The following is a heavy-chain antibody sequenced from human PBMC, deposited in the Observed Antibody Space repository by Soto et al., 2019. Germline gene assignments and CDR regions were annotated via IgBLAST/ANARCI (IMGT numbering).Heavy chain of an antibody. CDR3: ARVRHDFWSGYYQNWFDP. Sequence: SETLSLTCTVSGGSISSGDYYWSWIRQPPGKGLEWIGYIYYSGSTYYNPSLKSRVTISVDTSKNQFSLKLSSVTAADTAVYYCARVRHDFWSGYYQNWFDPWGQGTLVTV. CDR1: GGSISSGDYY. CDR2: IYYSGST. J-gene: IGHJ5*02. V-gene: IGHV4-30-4*01. D-gene: IGHD3-3*01.